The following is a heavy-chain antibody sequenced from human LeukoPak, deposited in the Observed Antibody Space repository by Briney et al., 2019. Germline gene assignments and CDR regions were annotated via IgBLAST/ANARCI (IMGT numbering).Heavy chain of an antibody. V-gene: IGHV1-18*01. CDR3: ARGVDYYDSGGYPED. J-gene: IGHJ4*02. Sequence: ASVKVSCKASGYIFSNYGITWVRQAPGHGLEWMGWISGHSGNTNYAQKFQDRATMTTDTSTSTAYMDLNGLTSDDTAVYYCARGVDYYDSGGYPEDWGQGTLVTVSS. CDR1: GYIFSNYG. D-gene: IGHD3-22*01. CDR2: ISGHSGNT.